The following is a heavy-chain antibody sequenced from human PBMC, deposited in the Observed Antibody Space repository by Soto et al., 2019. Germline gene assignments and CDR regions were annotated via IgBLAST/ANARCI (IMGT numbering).Heavy chain of an antibody. CDR1: GYTFTSYH. J-gene: IGHJ1*01. Sequence: QVQLVQSGAEVKKPGASVKVSCKASGYTFTSYHVHWVRQAPGQGLEWMGMINPIGGSTNYAQKFQGRVTMTRDTSTSTVYMELSSLRSEDTAVYYCIPIHYDILTGQLPQHWGQGTLVTVSS. V-gene: IGHV1-46*01. CDR3: IPIHYDILTGQLPQH. CDR2: INPIGGST. D-gene: IGHD3-9*01.